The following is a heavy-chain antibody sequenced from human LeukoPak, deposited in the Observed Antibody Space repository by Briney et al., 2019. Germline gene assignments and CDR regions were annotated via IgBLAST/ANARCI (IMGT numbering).Heavy chain of an antibody. CDR3: ARVWGAAAGKPYDAFDI. J-gene: IGHJ3*02. CDR2: INPNSGGT. V-gene: IGHV1-2*02. D-gene: IGHD6-13*01. CDR1: GYTFTGYY. Sequence: ASVKVSCKASGYTFTGYYMHWVRQAPGQGLEWMGWINPNSGGTNYAQKFQGRVTMTRDTSISTAYMELSRLRSDDTAVYYCARVWGAAAGKPYDAFDIWGRGTMVTVSS.